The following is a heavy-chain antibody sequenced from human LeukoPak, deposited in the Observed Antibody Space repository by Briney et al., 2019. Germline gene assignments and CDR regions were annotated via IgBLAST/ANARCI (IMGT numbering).Heavy chain of an antibody. CDR3: ARTLGYCSSTSCFGYYLDY. CDR2: VKQDGSEK. Sequence: GGSLRLSCAASGFTFSGYWMSWVRQAPGKGLEWVANVKQDGSEKYYVDSVKGRFTISRDNAKNSLYLQMNSLRVEDTAVYYCARTLGYCSSTSCFGYYLDYWGQGTLVTVSS. V-gene: IGHV3-7*01. CDR1: GFTFSGYW. J-gene: IGHJ4*02. D-gene: IGHD2-2*01.